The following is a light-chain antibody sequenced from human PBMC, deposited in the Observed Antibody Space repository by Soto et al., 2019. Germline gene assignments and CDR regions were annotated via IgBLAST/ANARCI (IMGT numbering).Light chain of an antibody. V-gene: IGKV3-20*01. CDR2: DVS. CDR3: QQYDSSLWT. J-gene: IGKJ1*01. CDR1: QRISSTY. Sequence: EIVLTQSPGTLSLSPGERATLSCRASQRISSTYLAWYQQKPGQAPRLLIYDVSSRATGIPDRFSGSGSGTDFTLTIRRLEPEDFAVYYCQQYDSSLWTFGQGTKVEIK.